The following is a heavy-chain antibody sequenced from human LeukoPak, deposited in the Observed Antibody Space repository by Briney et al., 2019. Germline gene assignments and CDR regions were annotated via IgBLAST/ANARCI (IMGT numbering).Heavy chain of an antibody. D-gene: IGHD3-22*01. CDR1: GYSISSGCY. J-gene: IGHJ4*02. V-gene: IGHV4-38-2*01. CDR3: ARGYYDSSGYYWNYFDY. CDR2: IYHSGST. Sequence: SETLSLACAVSGYSISSGCYWGWIRQPPGKGLEWIGSIYHSGSTYYNPSLKSRVTISVDTSNNQFSLKLSSVTAADTAVYYCARGYYDSSGYYWNYFDYWGQGTLVTVSS.